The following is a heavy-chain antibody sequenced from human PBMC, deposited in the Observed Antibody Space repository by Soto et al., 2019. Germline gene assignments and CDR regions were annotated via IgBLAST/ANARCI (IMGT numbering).Heavy chain of an antibody. J-gene: IGHJ6*02. CDR1: GFTFSSYA. CDR2: ISGSGGST. CDR3: AKDYRTEDIVVVPAAMGPYYYGMDV. D-gene: IGHD2-2*01. V-gene: IGHV3-23*01. Sequence: GGSLRLSCAASGFTFSSYAMSWVRQAPGKGLEWVSAISGSGGSTYYADSVKGRFTISRDNSKNTLYLQMNSLRAEDTAVYYCAKDYRTEDIVVVPAAMGPYYYGMDVWGQGTTVTVSS.